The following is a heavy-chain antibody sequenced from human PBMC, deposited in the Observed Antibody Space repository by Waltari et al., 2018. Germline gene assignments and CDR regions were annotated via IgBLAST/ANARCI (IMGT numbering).Heavy chain of an antibody. CDR2: ISNDGSKK. Sequence: QVQLVESGGGVVQPGRSLRLSCAASGFTFSSYAIHWVRQAPGKGLEWVAVISNDGSKKYYVDSVKGRFTISRDNSKNTLYLQMDSLRVEDTALFHCARERYGESYYYYNMDVWGQGTTVTVSS. CDR1: GFTFSSYA. D-gene: IGHD3-16*01. J-gene: IGHJ6*02. CDR3: ARERYGESYYYYNMDV. V-gene: IGHV3-30*04.